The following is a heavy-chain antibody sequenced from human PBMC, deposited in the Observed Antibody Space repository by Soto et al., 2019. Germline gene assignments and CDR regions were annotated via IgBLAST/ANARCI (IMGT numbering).Heavy chain of an antibody. CDR2: IYFTGTT. V-gene: IGHV4-31*03. CDR3: ARFDYGDFRNWFDP. CDR1: GGSISSGGYS. D-gene: IGHD4-17*01. Sequence: SETLSLTCTVSGGSISSGGYSWSWIRQYPGKGLEWIGYIYFTGTTYYSPSLKSRVTISVDTSKNQFSLKLSSVTAADTAVYYCARFDYGDFRNWFDPWGQGTLVIVSS. J-gene: IGHJ5*02.